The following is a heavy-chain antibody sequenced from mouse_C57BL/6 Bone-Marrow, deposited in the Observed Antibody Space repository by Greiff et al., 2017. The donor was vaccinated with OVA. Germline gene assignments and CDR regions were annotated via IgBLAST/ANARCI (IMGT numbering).Heavy chain of an antibody. CDR2: IYPRSGNT. V-gene: IGHV1-81*01. CDR3: ARAYYKRVYYAMDY. J-gene: IGHJ4*01. D-gene: IGHD2-12*01. Sequence: QVHVKQSGAELARPGASVKLSCKASGYTFTSYGISWVKQRTGPGLEWIGEIYPRSGNTYYNEKLKGKATLTADKSSSTAYMELRSLTSEYSAVYFCARAYYKRVYYAMDYWGQGTSVTVSS. CDR1: GYTFTSYG.